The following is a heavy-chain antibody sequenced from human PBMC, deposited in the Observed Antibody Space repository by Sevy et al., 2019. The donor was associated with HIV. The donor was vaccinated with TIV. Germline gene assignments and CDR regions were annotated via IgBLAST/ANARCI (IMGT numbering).Heavy chain of an antibody. V-gene: IGHV3-53*01. CDR1: GFSVSSNY. CDR2: TYSGGST. Sequence: GGSLRLSCAASGFSVSSNYMNWVRQAPGKGLEWVSVTYSGGSTYYADSGKGRFTMSRDSSKNTLYLQMNSLRADDTAVYYCARAEPYDSSGYYWGYFDAWGQGTLVTVSS. D-gene: IGHD3-22*01. CDR3: ARAEPYDSSGYYWGYFDA. J-gene: IGHJ4*02.